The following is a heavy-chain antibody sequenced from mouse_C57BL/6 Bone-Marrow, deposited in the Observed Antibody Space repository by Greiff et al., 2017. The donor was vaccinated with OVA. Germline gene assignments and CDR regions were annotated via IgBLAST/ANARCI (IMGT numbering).Heavy chain of an antibody. D-gene: IGHD2-1*01. CDR3: ARWGVYGNAFDY. J-gene: IGHJ2*01. CDR1: GYAFSSSW. Sequence: VRLHQSGPELVQPGASVTISCKASGYAFSSSWMTWVKQRPGKGLEWIGRIYPGDGDTNYHGTFKGQATLTAAQSSSKAYMQLSSLTSEDSAVYFCARWGVYGNAFDYWGQGTTLTVSS. V-gene: IGHV1-82*01. CDR2: IYPGDGDT.